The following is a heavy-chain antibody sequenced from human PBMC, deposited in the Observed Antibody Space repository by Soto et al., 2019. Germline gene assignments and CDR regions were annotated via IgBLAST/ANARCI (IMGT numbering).Heavy chain of an antibody. CDR1: GFTFSSYA. CDR2: ISGSGGST. D-gene: IGHD4-17*01. V-gene: IGHV3-23*04. Sequence: EVQLVESGGGLVQPGGSLRLSCAASGFTFSSYAMSWVRQAPGKGLEWVSAISGSGGSTYYADSVKGRFTISRDNSKNTLYLQMNSLRAEDTAVYYCAKDPEDYGGPSYNWFDPWGQGTLVTVSS. CDR3: AKDPEDYGGPSYNWFDP. J-gene: IGHJ5*02.